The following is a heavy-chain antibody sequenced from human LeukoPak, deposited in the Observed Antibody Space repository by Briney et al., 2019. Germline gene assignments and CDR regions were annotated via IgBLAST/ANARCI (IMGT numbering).Heavy chain of an antibody. CDR2: IYYTWST. J-gene: IGHJ4*02. V-gene: IGHV4-59*12. CDR3: ARTSSGGGEQKLEGSGLFDY. D-gene: IGHD3-16*01. CDR1: GGSINTYY. Sequence: SETLSLTCTVSGGSINTYYWSWIRQPPGKGLEWIGYIYYTWSTKYNPSLKSRITISVDTSKNQFSLKLSSVTPEDTAVYYCARTSSGGGEQKLEGSGLFDYWGQGTLVTVSS.